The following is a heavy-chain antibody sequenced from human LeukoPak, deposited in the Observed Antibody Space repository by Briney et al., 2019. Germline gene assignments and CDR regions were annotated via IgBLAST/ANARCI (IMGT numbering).Heavy chain of an antibody. V-gene: IGHV3-23*01. J-gene: IGHJ4*02. Sequence: GGSLRLSCAASGFTFSTYGMSWVRQAPGKGLEWVSAISASGSGTYYADSVKGRFAISRDNSKNTLFLQLSSLRAEDTALYYCAKEHSESFDYWGQGALVTVSS. D-gene: IGHD2-21*01. CDR2: ISASGSGT. CDR1: GFTFSTYG. CDR3: AKEHSESFDY.